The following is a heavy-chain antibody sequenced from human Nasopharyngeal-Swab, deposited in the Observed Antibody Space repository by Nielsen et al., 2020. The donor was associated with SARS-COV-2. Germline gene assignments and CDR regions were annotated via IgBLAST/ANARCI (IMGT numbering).Heavy chain of an antibody. Sequence: GESLKIPCAASGFTFSSYGMHWVRQAPGKRLEWVPVISYDGSNKYYADSVKGRFTISRDNSKNTLYLQMNSLRAEDTAVYYCAKDSDGYCSGGSCHFYYYYGMDVWGQGTTVTVSS. J-gene: IGHJ6*02. CDR1: GFTFSSYG. D-gene: IGHD2-15*01. CDR2: ISYDGSNK. V-gene: IGHV3-30*18. CDR3: AKDSDGYCSGGSCHFYYYYGMDV.